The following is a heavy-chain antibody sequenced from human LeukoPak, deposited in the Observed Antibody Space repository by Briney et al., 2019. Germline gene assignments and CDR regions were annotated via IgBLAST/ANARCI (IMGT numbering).Heavy chain of an antibody. CDR1: GFTFSSYA. V-gene: IGHV3-30*04. CDR2: ISYDGSNK. CDR3: ARDSMRGFLEWLLDY. Sequence: GGSLRLSCAASGFTFSSYAMHWVRQAPGKGLEWVAVISYDGSNKYCADSVKGRFTISRDNSKNTLYLQMNSLRAEDTAVYYCARDSMRGFLEWLLDYWGQGTLVTVSS. D-gene: IGHD3-3*01. J-gene: IGHJ4*02.